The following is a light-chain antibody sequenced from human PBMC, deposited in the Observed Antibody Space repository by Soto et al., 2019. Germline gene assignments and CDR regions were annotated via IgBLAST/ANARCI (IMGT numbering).Light chain of an antibody. CDR3: QPYNNN. CDR2: DVS. Sequence: DIQMTKSPSTLSASVGDIVTITCRASHSITNWLAWYQQKPGKAPKVLIYDVSTLGSGVPSRFSGSGSGTEFTLTISSLQPDDLATYYCQPYNNNFGQGTKVDIK. V-gene: IGKV1-5*01. J-gene: IGKJ2*01. CDR1: HSITNW.